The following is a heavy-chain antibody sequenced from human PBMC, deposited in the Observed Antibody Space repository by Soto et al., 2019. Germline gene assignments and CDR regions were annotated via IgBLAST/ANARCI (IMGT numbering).Heavy chain of an antibody. CDR1: GGSVSSGSYY. CDR2: IYYSGST. Sequence: PSETLSLTCTVSGGSVSSGSYYWSWIRQHPGKGLEWIGYIYYSGSTNYNPSLKSRVTISVDTSKNQFSLKLSSVTAADTAAYYCARGRFPSWIQPSSDFDYWGQGTLVTVSS. J-gene: IGHJ4*02. CDR3: ARGRFPSWIQPSSDFDY. D-gene: IGHD5-18*01. V-gene: IGHV4-61*01.